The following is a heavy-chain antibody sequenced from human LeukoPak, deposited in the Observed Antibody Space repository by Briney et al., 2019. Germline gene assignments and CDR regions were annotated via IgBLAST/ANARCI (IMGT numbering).Heavy chain of an antibody. J-gene: IGHJ4*02. CDR3: ARGGWGPLDY. D-gene: IGHD3-16*01. Sequence: SETLSLTCTVSGGSISSSSYYWGWIRQPPGKGLEWIGSIYYSGSTYYNPSLKSRVTITVDTSKKQFSLKLSSVTAADTAVYYCARGGWGPLDYWGQGTLVTVSS. V-gene: IGHV4-39*07. CDR1: GGSISSSSYY. CDR2: IYYSGST.